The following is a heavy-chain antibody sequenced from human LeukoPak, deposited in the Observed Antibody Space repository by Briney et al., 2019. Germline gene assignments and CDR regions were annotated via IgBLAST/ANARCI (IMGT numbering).Heavy chain of an antibody. CDR3: ATRREDYYDSSGY. CDR1: GYTFTSYD. J-gene: IGHJ4*02. D-gene: IGHD3-22*01. V-gene: IGHV1-8*01. Sequence: GASMKVSCKASGYTFTSYDINWVRQATGQGLEWMGWMNPNSGNTGYAQKFQGRVTMTRNTSISTAYMELSSLRSEDTAVYYCATRREDYYDSSGYWGQGTLVTVSS. CDR2: MNPNSGNT.